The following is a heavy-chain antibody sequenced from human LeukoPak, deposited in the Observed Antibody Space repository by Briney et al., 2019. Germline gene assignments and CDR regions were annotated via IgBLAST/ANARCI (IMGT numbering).Heavy chain of an antibody. CDR2: IYHSGSA. Sequence: SGTLSLTCAVSGGSISSSNWWSWVRQPPGKGLEWIGEIYHSGSANYNPSLKSRVTISVDRSKNQFSLKLSSVTAADTAVYYCASAGHDGSGYKVCWGQGTLVTVSS. V-gene: IGHV4-4*02. D-gene: IGHD3-22*01. J-gene: IGHJ4*02. CDR1: GGSISSSNW. CDR3: ASAGHDGSGYKVC.